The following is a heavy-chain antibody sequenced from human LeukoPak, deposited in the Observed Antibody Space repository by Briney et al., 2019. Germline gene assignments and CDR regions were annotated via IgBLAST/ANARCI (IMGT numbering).Heavy chain of an antibody. CDR3: ARDPHDYGDYVMGLDYYCMDG. CDR2: IIPIFGIA. V-gene: IGHV1-69*04. J-gene: IGHJ6*02. Sequence: SVKVSCKASGGTFSSYAISWVRQAPGQGLEWMGRIIPIFGIANYAQKFQGRVTITADKSTSTAYMELSSLRSEDTAVYYCARDPHDYGDYVMGLDYYCMDGWGQGTTVTVS. D-gene: IGHD4-17*01. CDR1: GGTFSSYA.